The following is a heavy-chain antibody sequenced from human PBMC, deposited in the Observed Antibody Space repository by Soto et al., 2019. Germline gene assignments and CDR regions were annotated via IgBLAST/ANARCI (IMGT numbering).Heavy chain of an antibody. CDR1: GYSFTTYG. V-gene: IGHV1-18*01. J-gene: IGHJ6*02. CDR3: AREGPAPYYYYGMDV. Sequence: QVQLVQSRGEVKKPGASVKVSCKTSGYSFTTYGISWVRQAPGQGLEWMGWISGYNGNTNYAQNLHGRVTMTTVTSTSTADMELRSLRSDDTAVYYCAREGPAPYYYYGMDVWGQGSTVTVSS. CDR2: ISGYNGNT.